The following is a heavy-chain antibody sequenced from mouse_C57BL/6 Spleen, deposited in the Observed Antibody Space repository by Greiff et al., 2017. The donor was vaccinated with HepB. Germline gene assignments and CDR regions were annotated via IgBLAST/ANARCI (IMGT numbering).Heavy chain of an antibody. V-gene: IGHV1-81*01. D-gene: IGHD1-1*01. CDR2: IYPRSGNT. J-gene: IGHJ2*01. CDR1: GYTFTSYG. Sequence: QVHVKQSGAELARPGASVKLSCKASGYTFTSYGISWVKQRTGQGLEWIGEIYPRSGNTYYNEKFKGKATLTADKSSSTAYMELRSLTSEDSAVYFCARRGYYGSSYFSYFDYWGQGTTLTVSS. CDR3: ARRGYYGSSYFSYFDY.